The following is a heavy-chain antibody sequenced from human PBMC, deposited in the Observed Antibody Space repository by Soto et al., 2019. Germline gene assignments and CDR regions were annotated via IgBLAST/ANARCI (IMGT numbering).Heavy chain of an antibody. CDR2: IYHSGST. V-gene: IGHV4-4*02. D-gene: IGHD1-1*01. Sequence: QVQLQESGPGLVKPSGTLSLTCAVSGGSISSSNWWSWVRQPPGKGLEWIGEIYHSGSTNYNPSLNSRLTISVDKSKNQFSLKLSSVTAAGTAVYYCASHAPYNWNDGGYFDYWGQGTLVTVSS. J-gene: IGHJ4*02. CDR1: GGSISSSNW. CDR3: ASHAPYNWNDGGYFDY.